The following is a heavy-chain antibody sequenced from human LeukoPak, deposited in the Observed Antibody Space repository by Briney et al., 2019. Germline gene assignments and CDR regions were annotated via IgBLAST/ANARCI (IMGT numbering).Heavy chain of an antibody. V-gene: IGHV4-30-4*08. CDR1: GGSISSGDYY. Sequence: KPSQTLSLTCTVSGGSISSGDYYWSWIRQPPGKGLERIGEINHSGSTNYNPSLKSRVTISVDTSKNQFSLKLSSVTAADTAVYYCARKRGWSVVSFNWFDPWGQGTLVTVSS. CDR3: ARKRGWSVVSFNWFDP. CDR2: INHSGST. D-gene: IGHD2-15*01. J-gene: IGHJ5*02.